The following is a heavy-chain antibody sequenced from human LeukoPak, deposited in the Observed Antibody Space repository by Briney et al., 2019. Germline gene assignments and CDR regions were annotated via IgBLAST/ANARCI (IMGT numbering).Heavy chain of an antibody. D-gene: IGHD1-26*01. Sequence: TGGSLRLSCAASGFTFSSYSMNWVRQAPGEGLEWVSYISSTSRTIYYADSVRGRFTVSRDNFKNTLYLHMNRLRAEDTTVYYCARGVVGATTGWYFDLWGRGTLVTVSS. J-gene: IGHJ2*01. CDR3: ARGVVGATTGWYFDL. CDR1: GFTFSSYS. CDR2: ISSTSRTI. V-gene: IGHV3-48*01.